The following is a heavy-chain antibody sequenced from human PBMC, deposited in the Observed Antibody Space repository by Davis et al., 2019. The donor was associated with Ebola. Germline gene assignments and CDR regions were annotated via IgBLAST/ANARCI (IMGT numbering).Heavy chain of an antibody. Sequence: MPSETLSLTCAVYGGSFSGYYWSWIRQPPGKGLEWIGNIYYSGSTEYSPSLESRVSMSVDTSKNQFSLRLTSVTAADTAVYYCARKGVSGELDYWGQGTLVIVSS. D-gene: IGHD3-10*01. CDR1: GGSFSGYY. J-gene: IGHJ4*02. CDR2: IYYSGST. V-gene: IGHV4-59*01. CDR3: ARKGVSGELDY.